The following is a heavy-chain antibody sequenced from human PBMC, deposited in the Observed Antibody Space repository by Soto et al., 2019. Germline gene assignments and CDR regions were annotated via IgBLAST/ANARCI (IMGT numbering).Heavy chain of an antibody. D-gene: IGHD2-2*03. J-gene: IGHJ4*02. Sequence: ASVKVSCKASGYTFTGYYMHWVRQAPGQGLEWMGWINPNSGGTNYAQKFQGRVTMTRDTSISTAYMELSRLRSDDTAVYYCARVDKYEELWFDYWGQGTLVTVSS. CDR2: INPNSGGT. CDR1: GYTFTGYY. V-gene: IGHV1-2*02. CDR3: ARVDKYEELWFDY.